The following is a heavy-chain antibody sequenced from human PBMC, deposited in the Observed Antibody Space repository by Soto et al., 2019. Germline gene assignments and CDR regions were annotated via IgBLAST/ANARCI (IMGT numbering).Heavy chain of an antibody. CDR2: INPTGGST. J-gene: IGHJ4*02. Sequence: QVQLVQSGAEVKKPGASVKVSCKASGYTFINYYIHWVRQAPGHGLERMAIINPTGGSTNYAQKIQGRLTLTMDTYTTTDYMELSSLTSEDTAIYYCARHLAAGDVWGQVTLVTVYS. D-gene: IGHD2-8*02. CDR3: ARHLAAGDV. V-gene: IGHV1-46*01. CDR1: GYTFINYY.